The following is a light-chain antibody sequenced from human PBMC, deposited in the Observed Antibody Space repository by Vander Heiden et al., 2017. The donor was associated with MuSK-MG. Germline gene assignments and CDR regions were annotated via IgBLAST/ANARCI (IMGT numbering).Light chain of an antibody. J-gene: IGLJ1*01. V-gene: IGLV2-11*01. CDR3: CSDAGSDSDV. Sequence: VTIFCTGTSSDVGGYNYVSWYQQPPGKAPKLMIYDVSKRPSGVPARFSGSKSGNTASLTISGLEAEDEADYYCCSDAGSDSDVFGTGTKFTVL. CDR2: DVS. CDR1: SSDVGGYNY.